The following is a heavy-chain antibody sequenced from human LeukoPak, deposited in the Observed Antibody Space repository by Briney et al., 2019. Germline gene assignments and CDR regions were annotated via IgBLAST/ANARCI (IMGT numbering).Heavy chain of an antibody. CDR1: GFTVSSNY. CDR3: AKGLDSMVRARPYFDY. J-gene: IGHJ4*02. Sequence: PGGSLRLSCAASGFTVSSNYMSWVRQAPGKGLEWVSVISGGGVSTYYADSVKGRFTISRDNSKNTLYLQMNSLRAEDTAVYYCAKGLDSMVRARPYFDYWGQGTLVTVSS. CDR2: ISGGGVST. D-gene: IGHD3-10*01. V-gene: IGHV3-23*01.